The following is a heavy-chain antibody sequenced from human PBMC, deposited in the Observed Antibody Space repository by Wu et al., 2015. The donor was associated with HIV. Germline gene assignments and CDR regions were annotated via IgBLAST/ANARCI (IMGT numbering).Heavy chain of an antibody. CDR1: GYTFIDYY. D-gene: IGHD3-3*01. CDR3: ARDICDDFWRSGCRWFDP. V-gene: IGHV1-2*02. CDR2: INPNSGGT. Sequence: QVQLVQSGAEVKKPGASVKVSCKASGYTFIDYYMHWVRQAPGQGLEWMGWINPNSGGTNYAQKFQGRVTMTRDTSISTAYMELSRLRSDDTAVYYCARDICDDFWRSGCRWFDPWGQGTLVTVSS. J-gene: IGHJ5*02.